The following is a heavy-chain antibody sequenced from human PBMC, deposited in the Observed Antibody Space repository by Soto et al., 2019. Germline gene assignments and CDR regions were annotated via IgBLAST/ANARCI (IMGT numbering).Heavy chain of an antibody. CDR1: GFTFSSYG. D-gene: IGHD1-1*01. V-gene: IGHV3-30*18. CDR3: AKSMYNWNDGFFDY. CDR2: ISYDGINK. Sequence: GGSLRLSCAASGFTFSSYGMHWVRQAPGKGLEWVAIISYDGINKYYANSVKGRFTISRDNSKNTLYLQMNSLRAEDTAVYYCAKSMYNWNDGFFDYWGQGTPVTVSS. J-gene: IGHJ4*02.